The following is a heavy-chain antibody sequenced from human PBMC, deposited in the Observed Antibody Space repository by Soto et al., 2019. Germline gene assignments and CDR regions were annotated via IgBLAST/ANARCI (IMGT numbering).Heavy chain of an antibody. CDR2: IIPILGIA. Sequence: QVQLVQSGAEVKKPGSSVKVSCKASGGTFSSYTISWVRQAPGQGLEWMGRIIPILGIANYAQKFQGRVTPTLGMATYEQTSQGRVTMTARKSTSTAYRELSSLRSEETAVYYCARVVRGIWTRAGWFDPWGQGTLVTVSP. CDR3: ARVVRGIWTRAGWFDP. J-gene: IGHJ5*02. V-gene: IGHV1-69*02. CDR1: GGTFSSYT. D-gene: IGHD3-10*01.